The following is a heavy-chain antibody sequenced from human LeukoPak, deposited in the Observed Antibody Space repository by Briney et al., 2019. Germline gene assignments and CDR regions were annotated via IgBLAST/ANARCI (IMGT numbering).Heavy chain of an antibody. CDR2: IYYSGST. Sequence: KPSETLSLTCSVSGGSISSYYWSWIRQPPGKGLEWIGYIYYSGSTNYRPSLKSRVTISVDTSKNQFSLKLSSVTAADTAVYYCARAAYYSDSSGYLIFDYWGQGTLVTVSS. CDR3: ARAAYYSDSSGYLIFDY. J-gene: IGHJ4*02. CDR1: GGSISSYY. V-gene: IGHV4-59*01. D-gene: IGHD3-22*01.